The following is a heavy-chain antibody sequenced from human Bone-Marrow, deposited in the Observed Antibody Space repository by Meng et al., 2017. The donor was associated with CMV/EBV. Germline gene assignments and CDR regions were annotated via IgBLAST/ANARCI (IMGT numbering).Heavy chain of an antibody. D-gene: IGHD5-18*01. CDR2: IIPILGTA. CDR3: ARDMRGGGYSYGYGGGGY. V-gene: IGHV1-69*05. Sequence: YRRYEISWERRAPEGGREWMGGIIPILGTAKYAQKLQGRVTITTEESTSTAYMELSSLRSDDTAVYYCARDMRGGGYSYGYGGGGYWGQGTLVTVSS. J-gene: IGHJ4*02. CDR1: YRRYE.